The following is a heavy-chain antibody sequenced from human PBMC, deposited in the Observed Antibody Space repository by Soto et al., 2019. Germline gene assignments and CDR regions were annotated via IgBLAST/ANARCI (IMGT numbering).Heavy chain of an antibody. CDR3: ARSVRLRLGELSFSAYYFDY. CDR1: GGTFSSYA. Sequence: QVQLVQSGAEVKKPGSSVKVSCKASGGTFSSYAISWVRQAPGQGLEWMGGIIPIFGTANYAQKFQGRVTITAEESTSTAYMELSSLRSADTAVYSCARSVRLRLGELSFSAYYFDYWGKGTLVTVSS. V-gene: IGHV1-69*12. J-gene: IGHJ4*02. CDR2: IIPIFGTA. D-gene: IGHD3-16*02.